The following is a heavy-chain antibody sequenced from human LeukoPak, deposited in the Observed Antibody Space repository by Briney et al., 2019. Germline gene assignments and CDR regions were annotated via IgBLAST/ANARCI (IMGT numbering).Heavy chain of an antibody. D-gene: IGHD6-13*01. V-gene: IGHV3-21*01. CDR2: ISSSSSYI. Sequence: GGPLRLSCAASGFTFSSYSMNWVRQAPGKGLEWVSSISSSSSYIYYADSVKGRFTISRDNAKNSLYLQMNSLRAEDTAVYYCARDGYSSSWYGYYYYYGMDVWGQGTTVTVSS. CDR3: ARDGYSSSWYGYYYYYGMDV. CDR1: GFTFSSYS. J-gene: IGHJ6*02.